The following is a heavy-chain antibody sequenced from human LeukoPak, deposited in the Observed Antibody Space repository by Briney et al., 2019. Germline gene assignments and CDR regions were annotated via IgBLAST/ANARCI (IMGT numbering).Heavy chain of an antibody. CDR3: ARGYSSSSKGVDY. CDR1: GFTFSSYA. Sequence: PPGGSLRFSCAASGFTFSSYAMHWVRQAPGKGLEWVAVISYDGSNKYYADPVKGRFTISRDNSKNTLYLQMNSLRAEDTAVYYCARGYSSSSKGVDYWGQGTLVTASS. CDR2: ISYDGSNK. D-gene: IGHD6-6*01. V-gene: IGHV3-30-3*01. J-gene: IGHJ4*02.